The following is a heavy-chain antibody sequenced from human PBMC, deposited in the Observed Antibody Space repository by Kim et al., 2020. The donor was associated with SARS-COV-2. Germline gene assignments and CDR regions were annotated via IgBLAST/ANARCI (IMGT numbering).Heavy chain of an antibody. V-gene: IGHV3-30-3*01. CDR3: ARGGEYVWGSYRPYYYGMDV. Sequence: GGSLRLSCAASGFTFSSYAMHWVRQPPGKGLEWVAFISYDGSNKYYADSVKGRFTISRDNSKNTLYLQMNSLRAEDTAVYYCARGGEYVWGSYRPYYYGMDVWGQGTTVTVSS. D-gene: IGHD3-16*02. J-gene: IGHJ6*02. CDR1: GFTFSSYA. CDR2: ISYDGSNK.